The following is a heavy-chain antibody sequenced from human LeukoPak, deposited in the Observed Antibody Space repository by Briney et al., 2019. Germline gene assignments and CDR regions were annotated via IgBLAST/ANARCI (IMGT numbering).Heavy chain of an antibody. J-gene: IGHJ5*02. V-gene: IGHV4-31*03. CDR2: IYYSGST. Sequence: SETLSLTRTVSGGSISSGSYYWSWIRQHPGKGLEWIGYIYYSGSTYYNPSLKSRVTISVDTSKNQFSLKLSSVTAADTAVYYCARAPGYYGSGSYYIGWFDPWGQGTLVTVSS. CDR3: ARAPGYYGSGSYYIGWFDP. D-gene: IGHD3-10*01. CDR1: GGSISSGSYY.